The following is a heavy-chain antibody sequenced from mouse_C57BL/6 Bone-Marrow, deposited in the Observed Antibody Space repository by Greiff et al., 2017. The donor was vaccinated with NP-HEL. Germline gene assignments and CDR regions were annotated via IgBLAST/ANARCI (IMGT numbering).Heavy chain of an antibody. CDR2: ISSGGSYT. V-gene: IGHV5-6*01. CDR3: ASPYDYDVAWFAY. J-gene: IGHJ3*01. Sequence: EVNLVESGGDLVKPGGSLKLSCAASGFTFSSYGMSWVRQTPDKRLEWVATISSGGSYTYYPDSVTGRFTIARDNAKNTLYLQMSSLKAEDTAMYYCASPYDYDVAWFAYWGQGTLVTVSA. D-gene: IGHD2-4*01. CDR1: GFTFSSYG.